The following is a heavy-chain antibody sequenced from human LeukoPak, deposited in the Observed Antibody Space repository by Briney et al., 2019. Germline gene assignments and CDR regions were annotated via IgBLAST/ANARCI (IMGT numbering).Heavy chain of an antibody. CDR1: GGSISSYY. D-gene: IGHD3-16*02. V-gene: IGHV4-59*01. Sequence: SETLSLTCTVSGGSISSYYWSWIRQPPGKGLEWIGYIYYSGSTNYNPSLKRRVTISVDTSKNQFSLKLSSVTAADTAVYYCARALYDDYVWGSYRYFDYWGQGTLVTVS. CDR3: ARALYDDYVWGSYRYFDY. CDR2: IYYSGST. J-gene: IGHJ4*02.